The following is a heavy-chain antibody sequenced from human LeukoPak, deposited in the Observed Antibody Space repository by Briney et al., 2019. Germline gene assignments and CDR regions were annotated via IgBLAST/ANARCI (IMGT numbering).Heavy chain of an antibody. CDR1: GFTFSSYG. V-gene: IGHV3-33*01. Sequence: GRSLRLSCAASGFTFSSYGMHWVRQAPGKGLEWVAVIWYDGSNKYYADSVKGRFTISRDNAKNSLDLQMNSLRAEDTAVYYCARILSGGSGSYYKEIDYWGQGTPVTVSS. J-gene: IGHJ4*02. CDR2: IWYDGSNK. CDR3: ARILSGGSGSYYKEIDY. D-gene: IGHD3-10*01.